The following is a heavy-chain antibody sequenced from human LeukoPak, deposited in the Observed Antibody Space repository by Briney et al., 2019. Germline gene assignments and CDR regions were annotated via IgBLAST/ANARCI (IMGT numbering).Heavy chain of an antibody. Sequence: GRSLRLSCAASGFTFSSYGMHWVRQAPAKGPEWVAVISYDGSNKYYADSVKGRFTISRDNSKNTLYLQMNSLRAEDTAVFYCAKDREDYCGGDCSFDYWGRGTLVTVSS. CDR2: ISYDGSNK. J-gene: IGHJ4*02. D-gene: IGHD2-21*02. CDR1: GFTFSSYG. V-gene: IGHV3-30*18. CDR3: AKDREDYCGGDCSFDY.